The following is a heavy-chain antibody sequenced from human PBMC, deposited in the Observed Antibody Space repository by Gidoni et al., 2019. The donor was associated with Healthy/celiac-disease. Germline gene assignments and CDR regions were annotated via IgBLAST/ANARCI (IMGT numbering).Heavy chain of an antibody. Sequence: EVQLWESGGGLVQTGGSMRHSCAASGVTVSSYAMSWVRQAPGKGLEWVSAIIGSGGSTYYADSVKGRFTISRDNSKNTLYLQMNSLRAEDTAVYYCAKALLYDSSGYYFWGQGTLVTVSS. D-gene: IGHD3-22*01. CDR2: IIGSGGST. CDR3: AKALLYDSSGYYF. CDR1: GVTVSSYA. V-gene: IGHV3-23*01. J-gene: IGHJ4*02.